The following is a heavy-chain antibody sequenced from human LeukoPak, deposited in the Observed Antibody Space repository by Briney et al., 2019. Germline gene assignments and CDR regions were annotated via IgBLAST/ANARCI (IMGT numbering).Heavy chain of an antibody. CDR1: GFTFSSYW. CDR2: IVSDGSNT. J-gene: IGHJ4*02. CDR3: ARGRPHGNDY. D-gene: IGHD4-23*01. Sequence: GGSLRLSCAASGFTFSSYWMNWVRQVPGKGLVWVSRIVSDGSNTNYADFVKGRFTISRDNAKNTLYLQMNSLRVEDTAVYYCARGRPHGNDYWGQGTLVTVSS. V-gene: IGHV3-74*01.